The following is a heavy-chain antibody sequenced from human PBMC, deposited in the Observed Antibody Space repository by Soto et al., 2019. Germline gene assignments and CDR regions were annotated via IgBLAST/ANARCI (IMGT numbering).Heavy chain of an antibody. CDR3: AKGLDYGDYGVLKMYYYYGMDV. V-gene: IGHV3-30*18. J-gene: IGHJ6*02. Sequence: QVQLVESGGGVVQPGRSLRLSCAASGFTFSSYGMHWVRQAPGKGLEWVAVISYDGSNKYYADSVKGRFTISRDNSKNTLYLQMNSLRAEDTAVYYCAKGLDYGDYGVLKMYYYYGMDVWGQGTTVTVSS. D-gene: IGHD4-17*01. CDR1: GFTFSSYG. CDR2: ISYDGSNK.